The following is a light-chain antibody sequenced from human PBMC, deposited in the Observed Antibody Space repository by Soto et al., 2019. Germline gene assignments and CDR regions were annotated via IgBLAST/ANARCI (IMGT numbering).Light chain of an antibody. CDR1: QGITSW. CDR3: QQAATFPLI. CDR2: AAS. V-gene: IGKV1-12*01. J-gene: IGKJ4*01. Sequence: DIQMTQSPSSVSAFVGDSVTITCRASQGITSWLAWYQQKQGRAPELLIYAASSLQSGVPSRLSGSGSGTNFTLTISSLQPEDSATYYCQQAATFPLIFGGGTKVEIK.